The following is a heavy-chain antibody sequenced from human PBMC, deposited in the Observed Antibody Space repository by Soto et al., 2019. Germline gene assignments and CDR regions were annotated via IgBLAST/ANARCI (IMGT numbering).Heavy chain of an antibody. V-gene: IGHV1-69*04. Sequence: SVKVSCKASGGTFSSYAIHWVRQAPGQGLEWLGKIIPSYDRTNYAQKFQGRVTVTADTYTTTAYMELSSLRSDDTAVYYCARDPSNDYGGDTFDYWGQGTLVTVSS. J-gene: IGHJ4*02. CDR3: ARDPSNDYGGDTFDY. D-gene: IGHD4-17*01. CDR2: IIPSYDRT. CDR1: GGTFSSYA.